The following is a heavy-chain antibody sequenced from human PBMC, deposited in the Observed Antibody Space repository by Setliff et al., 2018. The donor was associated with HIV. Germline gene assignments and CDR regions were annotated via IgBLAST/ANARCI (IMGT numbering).Heavy chain of an antibody. D-gene: IGHD3-22*01. V-gene: IGHV4-59*02. CDR1: GASVNSHY. Sequence: SETLSLTCTVSGASVNSHYWAWIRQPPGKGLEWIGSLYYSGNTNYNPSLKSRVTISADTSKNQSSLKLRSVTAADTAVYYCAGVLSSGYYDGPWGQGTLVTVS. CDR3: AGVLSSGYYDGP. CDR2: LYYSGNT. J-gene: IGHJ5*02.